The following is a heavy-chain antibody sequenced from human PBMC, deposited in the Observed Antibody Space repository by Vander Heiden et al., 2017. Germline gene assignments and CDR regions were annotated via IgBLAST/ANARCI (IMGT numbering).Heavy chain of an antibody. Sequence: VQLLESGGGLVQPGGSLSLSCAASGFTFSSYAMSWVRQAPGKGLEWVSAISGSGGSTYYADSVKGRFTISRDNSKNTLYLQMNSLRAEDTAVYYCAKDQGYSSGWYDYWGQGTLVTVSS. D-gene: IGHD6-19*01. CDR3: AKDQGYSSGWYDY. J-gene: IGHJ4*02. CDR2: ISGSGGST. V-gene: IGHV3-23*01. CDR1: GFTFSSYA.